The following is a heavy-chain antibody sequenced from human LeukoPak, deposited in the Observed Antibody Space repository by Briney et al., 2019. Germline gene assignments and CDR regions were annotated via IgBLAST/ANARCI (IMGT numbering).Heavy chain of an antibody. V-gene: IGHV3-23*01. CDR3: AKARRYCSSTSCPPASGMDV. CDR2: ISGSGGST. CDR1: EFTFSNYW. D-gene: IGHD2-2*01. Sequence: GGSLRLSCAASEFTFSNYWMSWVRQAPGKGLEWVSAISGSGGSTYYADSVKGRFTISRDNSKNTLYLQMNSLRAEDTAVYYCAKARRYCSSTSCPPASGMDVWGQGTTVTVSS. J-gene: IGHJ6*02.